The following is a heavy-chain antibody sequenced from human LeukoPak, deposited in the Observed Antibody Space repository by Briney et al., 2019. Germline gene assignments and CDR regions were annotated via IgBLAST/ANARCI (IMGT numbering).Heavy chain of an antibody. J-gene: IGHJ4*02. CDR1: GFTFSSYS. Sequence: PGGSLRLSCAASGFTFSSYSMNWVRQAPGKGLEWVSSISSSSSYIYYADSVKGRFTISRDNAKNSLYLQMNSLRAEDTAVYYCARDSAATPQQPLDYWGQGTLVTASS. CDR2: ISSSSSYI. CDR3: ARDSAATPQQPLDY. V-gene: IGHV3-21*01. D-gene: IGHD6-13*01.